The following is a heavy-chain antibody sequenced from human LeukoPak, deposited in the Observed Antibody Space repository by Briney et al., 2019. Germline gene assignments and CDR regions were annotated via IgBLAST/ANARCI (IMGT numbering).Heavy chain of an antibody. CDR2: ISGSGGST. CDR1: GFTFSSHA. J-gene: IGHJ5*02. CDR3: AKDGGRWEENWFDP. V-gene: IGHV3-23*01. D-gene: IGHD1-26*01. Sequence: GGSLRLSCAASGFTFSSHAMSWVRQAPGKELEWVSAISGSGGSTYYADSVKGRFTISRDNSKNTLYLQMNSLRAEDTAVYYCAKDGGRWEENWFDPWGQGTLVTVSS.